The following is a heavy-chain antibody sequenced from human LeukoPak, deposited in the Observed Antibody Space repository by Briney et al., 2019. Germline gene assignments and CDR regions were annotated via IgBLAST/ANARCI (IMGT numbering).Heavy chain of an antibody. J-gene: IGHJ4*02. CDR1: GFTFSSYA. Sequence: GGSLRLSCAASGFTFSSYAMHWVRQAPGKGLEYVAAISNNGGSTYYADSVKGRFTISRDNSKNTLYLQMSSLRTEDTAVYFCVKDRIGGYFDFWGQGTLVSVSS. D-gene: IGHD4-23*01. CDR3: VKDRIGGYFDF. CDR2: ISNNGGST. V-gene: IGHV3-64D*06.